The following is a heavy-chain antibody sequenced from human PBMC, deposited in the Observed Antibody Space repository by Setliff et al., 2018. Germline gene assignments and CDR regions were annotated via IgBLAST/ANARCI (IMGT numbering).Heavy chain of an antibody. D-gene: IGHD1-20*01. CDR2: INNDGSST. V-gene: IGHV3-74*01. J-gene: IGHJ5*01. Sequence: LRLSCAAAGFTFSSHWMHWVRQAPGKRLMWVSRINNDGSSTTYEDSVKGRFTISRDNAKNTLYLQMNSLRAEDTAVYYCAKVRLPNSYMRSGVESWGQGTLVTVSS. CDR3: AKVRLPNSYMRSGVES. CDR1: GFTFSSHW.